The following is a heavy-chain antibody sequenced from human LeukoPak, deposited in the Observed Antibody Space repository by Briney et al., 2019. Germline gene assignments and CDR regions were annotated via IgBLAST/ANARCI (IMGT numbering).Heavy chain of an antibody. Sequence: PSETLSLTCAVYGGSFSGYYWTWIRQSPGKGPEWIGEINPSGSTYYNPSLKSRLTISRDTSKNQFSLRLSSVTAADTAVYYCARGRQEISMILVVMTGVSYYLDVWGIGTTVTVS. CDR3: ARGRQEISMILVVMTGVSYYLDV. CDR1: GGSFSGYY. CDR2: INPSGST. J-gene: IGHJ6*03. D-gene: IGHD3-22*01. V-gene: IGHV4-34*01.